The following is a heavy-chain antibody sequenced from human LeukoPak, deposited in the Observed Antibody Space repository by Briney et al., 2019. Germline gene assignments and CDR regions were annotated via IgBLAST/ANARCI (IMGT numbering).Heavy chain of an antibody. CDR1: GFTFSAYW. V-gene: IGHV3-7*04. CDR3: ARGASY. J-gene: IGHJ4*02. Sequence: TGGSLRLSCAGSGFTFSAYWMNWVRQAPGKGPEWVANIKPDGSEKFYVDSVKGRFTVSRDNAKNLLYLQMNSLRAEDTALYYCARGASYWGQGTLVTVSS. CDR2: IKPDGSEK.